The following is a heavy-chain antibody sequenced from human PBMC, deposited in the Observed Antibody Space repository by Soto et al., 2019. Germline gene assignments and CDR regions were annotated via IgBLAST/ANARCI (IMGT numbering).Heavy chain of an antibody. D-gene: IGHD1-26*01. J-gene: IGHJ5*02. CDR2: INPHGGST. CDR1: RDPFTSYY. V-gene: IGHV1-46*01. Sequence: GDSVKVCCKAPRDPFTSYYINLVRQAPGQGLEWMGVINPHGGSTAYAQKFKGRVTLTRDTSASTVYMEVSSLTSEDTAMYYCARSSGGNFGIIIEGTNWFAPWGQGTMVTVSS. CDR3: ARSSGGNFGIIIEGTNWFAP.